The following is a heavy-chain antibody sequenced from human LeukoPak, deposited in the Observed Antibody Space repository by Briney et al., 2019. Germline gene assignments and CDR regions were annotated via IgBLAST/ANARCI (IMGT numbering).Heavy chain of an antibody. Sequence: GESLKISCKGSGYRFTSYWIGWVRQMPGKGLEWMGIIYPGDSDTRYSPSFQGQVTISADKSISTAYLQWSSLKASDTAMYYCARSGADGYNYNRGFDYWGQGTLVTVSS. CDR1: GYRFTSYW. CDR3: ARSGADGYNYNRGFDY. CDR2: IYPGDSDT. D-gene: IGHD5-24*01. J-gene: IGHJ4*02. V-gene: IGHV5-51*01.